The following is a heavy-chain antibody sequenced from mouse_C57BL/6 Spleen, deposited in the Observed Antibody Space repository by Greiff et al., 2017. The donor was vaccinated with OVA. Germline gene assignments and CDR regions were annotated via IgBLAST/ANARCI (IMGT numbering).Heavy chain of an antibody. J-gene: IGHJ4*01. CDR3: ARRLMSTREDYYAMDY. CDR2: ISSGGSYT. V-gene: IGHV5-6*02. CDR1: GFTFSSYG. D-gene: IGHD2-4*01. Sequence: EVKLVESGGDLVKPGGSLKLSCAASGFTFSSYGMSWVRQTPDKRLEWVAIISSGGSYTYYPDSVKGRFTISRDNAKNTLYLQMSSLKSEDTAVYYWARRLMSTREDYYAMDYWGQGTSVTVSS.